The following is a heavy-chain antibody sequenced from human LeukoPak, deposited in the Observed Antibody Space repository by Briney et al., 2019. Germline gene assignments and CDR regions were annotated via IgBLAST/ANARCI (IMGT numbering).Heavy chain of an antibody. V-gene: IGHV3-23*01. Sequence: GSLRLSCAASGFTFSSYAMSWVRQAPGKGLEWVSAISGSGGSTYYADSVKGRFTISRDNSKNTLYLQMNSLRAEDTAVYYRAKSTSIVVVPAALDYWGQGTLVTVSS. CDR3: AKSTSIVVVPAALDY. J-gene: IGHJ4*02. D-gene: IGHD2-2*01. CDR2: ISGSGGST. CDR1: GFTFSSYA.